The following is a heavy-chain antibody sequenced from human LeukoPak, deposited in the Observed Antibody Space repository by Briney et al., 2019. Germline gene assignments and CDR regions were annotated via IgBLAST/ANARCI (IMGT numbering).Heavy chain of an antibody. Sequence: PSETLSLTCAVYGGSFSSYYWSWIRRPAGKGLEWIGRVHTSGSTNYNPSLKSRVTMSVDTSKNQFSLKLTSVTAADTAVFYCARDGGGNCGGDCYSSFFDYWGQGTLVTVSS. J-gene: IGHJ4*02. V-gene: IGHV4-59*10. CDR1: GGSFSSYY. D-gene: IGHD2-21*02. CDR2: VHTSGST. CDR3: ARDGGGNCGGDCYSSFFDY.